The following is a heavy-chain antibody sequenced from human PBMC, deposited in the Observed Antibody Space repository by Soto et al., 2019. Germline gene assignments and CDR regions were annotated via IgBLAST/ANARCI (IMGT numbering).Heavy chain of an antibody. CDR1: GLSVTQYA. CDR2: IDVLNGA. Sequence: AGGSLRLSCVVSGLSVTQYAIAWVRQAPGKGLECISTIDVLNGAWYSDSVRGRLAISRDVSRNTVYLQMGSLRVEDRAIYFCSDWRAGGPVNLDHWGPGTVVTVSS. J-gene: IGHJ4*02. D-gene: IGHD2-15*01. V-gene: IGHV3-23*05. CDR3: SDWRAGGPVNLDH.